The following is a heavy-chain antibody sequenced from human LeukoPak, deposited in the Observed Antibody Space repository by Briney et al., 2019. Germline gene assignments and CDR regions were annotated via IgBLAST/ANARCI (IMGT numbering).Heavy chain of an antibody. D-gene: IGHD3-16*01. J-gene: IGHJ3*02. CDR2: IYHSGST. CDR1: CVSLSSSNW. V-gene: IGHV4-4*03. CDR3: ARDDGAFDI. Sequence: PGTLSLTSAVSCVSLSSSNWWSWVRQPPGKGLEWIGEIYHSGSTNYNPSLKSRVSISVDKSKNQFSLKLSSVTAADTAVYYCARDDGAFDIWGQGTMVTVSS.